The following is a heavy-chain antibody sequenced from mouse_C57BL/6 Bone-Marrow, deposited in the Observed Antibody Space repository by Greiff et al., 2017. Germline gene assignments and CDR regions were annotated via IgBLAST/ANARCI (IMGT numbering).Heavy chain of an antibody. CDR1: GFTFSDYY. D-gene: IGHD2-4*01. V-gene: IGHV5-12*01. CDR3: ARHDSYDYDGGN. Sequence: EVQVVESGGGLVQPGGSLKLSCAASGFTFSDYYMSWVRQTPEKRLVWVAYISNGGGSPYYPDTVKGRFTISRDNAKNTLYLQMSRLKSEDTAMYYCARHDSYDYDGGNWGQGTLVTVSA. CDR2: ISNGGGSP. J-gene: IGHJ3*01.